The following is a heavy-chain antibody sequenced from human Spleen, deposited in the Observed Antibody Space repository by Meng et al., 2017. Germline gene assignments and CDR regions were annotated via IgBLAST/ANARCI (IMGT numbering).Heavy chain of an antibody. Sequence: SETLSLTCVVSGGSFSDYYWSWIRQPPGKGLEWIGEINHSGSTNYNPSLESRATISVDPSQNNLSLKLSSVTAADSAVYYCARGPTTMAHDFDYWGQGTLVTVSS. D-gene: IGHD4-11*01. CDR2: INHSGST. J-gene: IGHJ4*02. V-gene: IGHV4-34*01. CDR1: GGSFSDYY. CDR3: ARGPTTMAHDFDY.